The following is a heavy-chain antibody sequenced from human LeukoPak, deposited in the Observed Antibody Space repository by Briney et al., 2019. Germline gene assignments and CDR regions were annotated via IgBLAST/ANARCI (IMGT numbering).Heavy chain of an antibody. D-gene: IGHD1-26*01. CDR1: GGSISSGDYY. V-gene: IGHV4-30-4*08. CDR2: IYYSGST. CDR3: ARDLGATYAFDI. Sequence: KPSETLSLTCTVSGGSISSGDYYWSWIRQPPGKGLEWIGYIYYSGSTYYNPSLKSRVTISVDTSKNQFSLKLSSVTAADTAVYYCARDLGATYAFDIWGQGTMVTVSS. J-gene: IGHJ3*02.